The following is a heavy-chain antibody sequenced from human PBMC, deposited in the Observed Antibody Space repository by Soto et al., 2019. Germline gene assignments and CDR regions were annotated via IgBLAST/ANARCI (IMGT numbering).Heavy chain of an antibody. CDR3: ATGCCSSTSRFKERDYYYYMDV. V-gene: IGHV4-31*03. CDR1: GGSISSGGYY. CDR2: IYYSGST. J-gene: IGHJ6*03. Sequence: SETLSLTCTVSGGSISSGGYYWSWIRQHPGKGLEWIGYIYYSGSTYYNPSLKSRVTISVDTSKNQFSLKLSSVTAADTAVYYCATGCCSSTSRFKERDYYYYMDVWGKGTTVTVSS. D-gene: IGHD2-2*01.